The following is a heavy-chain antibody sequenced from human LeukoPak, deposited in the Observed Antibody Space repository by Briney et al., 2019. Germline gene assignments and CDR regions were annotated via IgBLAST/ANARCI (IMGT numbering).Heavy chain of an antibody. Sequence: GRSLRLSCAASGFTFSEYAMHWVRQAPGRGLEWVAVISYDGRQKYYGDSVKGRFTISRDNPKNTLYLQMNSLRDDDTAVYYCARVFLERLTSGYFDNWGQGTLVTVSP. J-gene: IGHJ4*02. CDR2: ISYDGRQK. D-gene: IGHD3-3*01. CDR1: GFTFSEYA. CDR3: ARVFLERLTSGYFDN. V-gene: IGHV3-30-3*01.